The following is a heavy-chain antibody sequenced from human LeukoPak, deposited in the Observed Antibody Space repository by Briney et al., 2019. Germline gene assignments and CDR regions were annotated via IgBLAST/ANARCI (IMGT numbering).Heavy chain of an antibody. CDR3: GRDRASAFES. J-gene: IGHJ4*02. CDR1: GFTFRLYG. CDR2: IRSTDGAI. V-gene: IGHV3-48*02. Sequence: PGGSLRLSCAASGFTFRLYGMNWVRQAPGKGLEWLSSIRSTDGAIAYADSVKGRFTISRDDAKNSLYLQMNSLRDEDTAVYSCGRDRASAFESWGQGTLITVSS. D-gene: IGHD3-3*02.